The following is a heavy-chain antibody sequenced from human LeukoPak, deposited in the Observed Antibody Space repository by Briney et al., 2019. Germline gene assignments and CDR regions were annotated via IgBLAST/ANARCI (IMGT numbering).Heavy chain of an antibody. D-gene: IGHD5-18*01. V-gene: IGHV3-9*01. CDR2: ISWNSGSI. Sequence: GGSLRLSCAASGFTFDDYAMNWVRQAPGKGLEWVSGISWNSGSIGYADSVKGRFTISRDNAKNSLYLQMNSLRAEDTALYYCAKAYVDTAMVDAFDIWGQGTMVTVSS. CDR1: GFTFDDYA. J-gene: IGHJ3*02. CDR3: AKAYVDTAMVDAFDI.